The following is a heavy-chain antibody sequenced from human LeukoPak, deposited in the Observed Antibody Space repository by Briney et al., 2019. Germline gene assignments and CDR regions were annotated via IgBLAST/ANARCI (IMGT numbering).Heavy chain of an antibody. CDR3: ARENSRTYYYYMDV. J-gene: IGHJ6*03. CDR1: GGSISSGSYY. V-gene: IGHV4-61*02. Sequence: SETLSLTCTVSGGSISSGSYYWSWIRQPAGKGLEWIGRIYSSGSTNYNPSLKSQVTISVDTSKNQFSLKLSSVTAADTAVYYCARENSRTYYYYMDVWGKGTTVTISS. D-gene: IGHD5-18*01. CDR2: IYSSGST.